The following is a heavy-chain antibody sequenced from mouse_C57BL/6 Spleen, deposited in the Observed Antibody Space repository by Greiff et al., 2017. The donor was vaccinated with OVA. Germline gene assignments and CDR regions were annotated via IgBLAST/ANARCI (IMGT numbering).Heavy chain of an antibody. V-gene: IGHV1-55*01. D-gene: IGHD3-2*02. CDR3: ARTAQTTYFDY. CDR1: GYTFTSYW. Sequence: QVHVKQPGAELVKPGASVKMSCKASGYTFTSYWITWVKQRPGQGLEWIGDLYPGSGSTTYNEKFKSKATLTVDTSSSTAYMQLSRLTSEDSADYYSARTAQTTYFDYWGQGTTLTVSS. CDR2: LYPGSGST. J-gene: IGHJ2*01.